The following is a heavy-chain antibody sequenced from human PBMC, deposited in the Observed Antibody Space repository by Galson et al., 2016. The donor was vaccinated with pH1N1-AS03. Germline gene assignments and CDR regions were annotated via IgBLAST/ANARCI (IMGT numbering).Heavy chain of an antibody. CDR2: IFHSGNT. Sequence: ETLSLTCAVSGYSISSGYYWGWIRQPPGKGLEWIGSIFHSGNTYYNPSLKSRVTISVDTSKDQFSLNLYSVTAADTAVYYCAREGATADPDDSWGQGTLVTVSS. D-gene: IGHD6-13*01. CDR1: GYSISSGYY. V-gene: IGHV4-38-2*02. CDR3: AREGATADPDDS. J-gene: IGHJ4*02.